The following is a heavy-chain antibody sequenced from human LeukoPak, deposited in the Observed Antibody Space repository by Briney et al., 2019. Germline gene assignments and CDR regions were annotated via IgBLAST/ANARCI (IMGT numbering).Heavy chain of an antibody. V-gene: IGHV1-46*01. CDR1: GYTFTSYF. J-gene: IGHJ4*02. CDR3: ARASNWNYGY. Sequence: PGASVKVSCKASGYTFTSYFVHWVRQAPGQGLEWMGIINPNAGTTIYAQKFQGRLTVTRDMSTSTVYMELSSLRSDDTAVYYCARASNWNYGYWGPGTLVTVSS. CDR2: INPNAGTT. D-gene: IGHD1-7*01.